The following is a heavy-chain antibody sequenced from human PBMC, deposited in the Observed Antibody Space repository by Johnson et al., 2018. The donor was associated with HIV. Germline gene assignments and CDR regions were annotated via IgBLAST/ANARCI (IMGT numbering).Heavy chain of an antibody. V-gene: IGHV3-30-3*01. CDR1: GFSVSYNY. Sequence: QVLLVVSGGGLVQPGGSLRLSCAVSGFSVSYNYMSWVRQAPGKGLEWVAVISYDGSNKYYADSVKGRFTISRDNSKNTLYLQMNSLRAEDTAVYYCARNEYSNYGGRDAFDIWGQGTMVTVPS. CDR3: ARNEYSNYGGRDAFDI. D-gene: IGHD4-11*01. J-gene: IGHJ3*02. CDR2: ISYDGSNK.